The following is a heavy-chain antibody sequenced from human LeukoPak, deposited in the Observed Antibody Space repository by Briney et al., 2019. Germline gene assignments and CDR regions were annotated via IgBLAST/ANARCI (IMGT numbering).Heavy chain of an antibody. D-gene: IGHD3-10*01. CDR3: ARDRYYGSGPPDY. CDR1: GGPISSSSYY. V-gene: IGHV4-39*07. CDR2: IYYSGST. J-gene: IGHJ4*02. Sequence: NSSETLSLTCTVSGGPISSSSYYWGWIRQPPGKGLEWIGSIYYSGSTYYNPSLKSRVTISVDTSKNQFSLKLSSVTAADTAVYYCARDRYYGSGPPDYWGQGTLVTVSS.